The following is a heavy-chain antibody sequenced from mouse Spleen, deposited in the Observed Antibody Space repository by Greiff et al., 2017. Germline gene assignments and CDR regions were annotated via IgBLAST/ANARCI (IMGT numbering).Heavy chain of an antibody. CDR3: ARNYDYDSYYAMDY. V-gene: IGHV5-4*02. Sequence: EVKLMESGGGLVKPGGSLKLSCAASGFTFSDYYMYWVRQTPEKRLEWVATISDGGSYTYYPDSVKGRFTISRDNAKNNLYLQMSSLKSEDTAMYYCARNYDYDSYYAMDYWGQGTSVTVSS. CDR2: ISDGGSYT. D-gene: IGHD2-4*01. CDR1: GFTFSDYY. J-gene: IGHJ4*01.